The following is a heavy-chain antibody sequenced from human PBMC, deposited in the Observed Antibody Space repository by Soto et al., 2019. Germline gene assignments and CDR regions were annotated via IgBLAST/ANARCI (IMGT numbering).Heavy chain of an antibody. D-gene: IGHD3-10*01. CDR2: IYWDDDK. CDR3: PPYGSRTYYTLAAYYSDS. CDR1: GFSLSTSGVG. J-gene: IGHJ4*02. Sequence: QITLKESGPSPVKPTQTLTLTCTFSGFSLSTSGVGVGWIRQPPGKALEWLALIYWDDDKRYRPPLNSRLTINKDTSNNHVDPTMTHMAPADTATYSCPPYGSRTYYTLAAYYSDSWCQGTLVTVSS. V-gene: IGHV2-5*02.